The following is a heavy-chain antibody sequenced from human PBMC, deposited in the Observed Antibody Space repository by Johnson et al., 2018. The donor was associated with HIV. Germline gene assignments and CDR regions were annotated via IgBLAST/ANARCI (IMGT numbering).Heavy chain of an antibody. J-gene: IGHJ3*02. CDR3: AKDRVLIWFGEPPDAFDI. V-gene: IGHV3-33*06. CDR2: IWYDGSNK. Sequence: QMQLVESGGGLVQPGGSLRLSCAASGFTFSSYGIHWVRQAPGKGLEWVAVIWYDGSNKYYANSVKGRFTVSRDNSKNTLYLQMDSLRAEETAVYYCAKDRVLIWFGEPPDAFDIWGQGTMVTVSS. CDR1: GFTFSSYG. D-gene: IGHD3-10*01.